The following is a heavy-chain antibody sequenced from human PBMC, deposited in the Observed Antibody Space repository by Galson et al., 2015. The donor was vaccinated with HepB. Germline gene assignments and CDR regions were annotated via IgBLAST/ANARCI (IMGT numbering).Heavy chain of an antibody. Sequence: ETLSLTCTVSGGSISSYYWSWIRQPPGKGLEWIGYIYYSGSTNYNPSLKSRVTISVDTSKNQFSLKLSSVTAADTAVYYCARERDLWSGNWFDPWGQGTLVAVSS. J-gene: IGHJ5*02. CDR3: ARERDLWSGNWFDP. V-gene: IGHV4-59*01. CDR1: GGSISSYY. D-gene: IGHD3-10*01. CDR2: IYYSGST.